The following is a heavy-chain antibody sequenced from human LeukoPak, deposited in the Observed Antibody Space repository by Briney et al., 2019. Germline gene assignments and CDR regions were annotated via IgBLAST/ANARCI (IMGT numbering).Heavy chain of an antibody. CDR1: GFTFGSYG. CDR2: ISYDGRNR. D-gene: IGHD6-19*01. V-gene: IGHV3-30*18. J-gene: IGHJ3*02. CDR3: AKDPTAVAGIAFDI. Sequence: PGGSLRLSCAASGFTFGSYGMHWVRQAPGKGLQWVAVISYDGRNRYYADSVKGRFTISRDDSKNTVYLQMNSLRAEDTAVYYCAKDPTAVAGIAFDIWGQGTMVTVSS.